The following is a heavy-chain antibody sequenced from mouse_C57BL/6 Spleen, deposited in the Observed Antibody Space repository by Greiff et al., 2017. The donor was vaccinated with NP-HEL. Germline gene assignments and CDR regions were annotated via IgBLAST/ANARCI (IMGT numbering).Heavy chain of an antibody. V-gene: IGHV1-78*01. J-gene: IGHJ4*01. CDR3: ARVDLYDGYNYAMDY. Sequence: VQLQQSDAELVKPGASVKISCKDSGYTFTDHTMHWMKQRPEQGLEWIGYIYPRDGSPKYNAKFKGKATLTADKSTSTAYMLLNSLTSEDSAVYFCARVDLYDGYNYAMDYWGQGTSVPVSS. CDR2: IYPRDGSP. CDR1: GYTFTDHT. D-gene: IGHD2-3*01.